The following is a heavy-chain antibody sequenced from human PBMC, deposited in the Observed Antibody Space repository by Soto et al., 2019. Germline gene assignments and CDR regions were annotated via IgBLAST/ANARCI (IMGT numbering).Heavy chain of an antibody. CDR1: GFTFSTYA. J-gene: IGHJ2*01. Sequence: EVQVLESGGGLVQPGGSLGLSCAASGFTFSTYAMSWVRQAPGKGLEWVSGISGSGGSTYYADSVKGRFTISRDNSKKTLYLQMSSLRAEDTAVYFCAKGGAAAGMGYFDLWGRGTLVTVSS. CDR3: AKGGAAAGMGYFDL. V-gene: IGHV3-23*01. D-gene: IGHD6-13*01. CDR2: ISGSGGST.